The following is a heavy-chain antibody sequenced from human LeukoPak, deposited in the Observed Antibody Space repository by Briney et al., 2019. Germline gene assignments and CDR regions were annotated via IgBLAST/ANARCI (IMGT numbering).Heavy chain of an antibody. CDR1: SGSFSGYY. CDR2: INHSGST. CDR3: ARVGYYNGFDF. D-gene: IGHD3-9*01. Sequence: SETLSLTCAVYSGSFSGYYWSWIRQPPGKGLEWIGEINHSGSTNYNPSLKSRVTISVDTSKNQFSLKLSSVTAADTAVYYCARVGYYNGFDFWGQGTLVTVSS. J-gene: IGHJ4*02. V-gene: IGHV4-34*01.